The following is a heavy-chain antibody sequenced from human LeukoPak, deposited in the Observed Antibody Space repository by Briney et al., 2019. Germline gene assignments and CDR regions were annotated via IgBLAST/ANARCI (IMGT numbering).Heavy chain of an antibody. CDR2: INPNSGGT. CDR3: ARGLQTLSGYDLYYFDY. J-gene: IGHJ4*02. V-gene: IGHV1-2*02. D-gene: IGHD5-12*01. CDR1: RYTFTGYY. Sequence: ASVKVSCKASRYTFTGYYIHWVRQAPGQGLEWMGWINPNSGGTNYAQKFQGRVTMTRDTSISTAYMELSRLRSDDTAVYYCARGLQTLSGYDLYYFDYWGQGTLVTVSS.